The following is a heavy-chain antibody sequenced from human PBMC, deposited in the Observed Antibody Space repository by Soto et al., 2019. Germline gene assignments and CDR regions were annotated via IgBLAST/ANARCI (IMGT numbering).Heavy chain of an antibody. CDR3: ARDGAAAPYYFDY. CDR1: GFTFSSYA. J-gene: IGHJ4*02. CDR2: ISYDGSNK. D-gene: IGHD6-13*01. Sequence: QVQLVESGGGVVQPGRSLRLSYAASGFTFSSYAMHWVRQAPGKGLEWVAVISYDGSNKYYADSVKGRFTISRDNSKNTLYLQMNSLRAEDTAVYYCARDGAAAPYYFDYWGQGTLVTVSS. V-gene: IGHV3-30-3*01.